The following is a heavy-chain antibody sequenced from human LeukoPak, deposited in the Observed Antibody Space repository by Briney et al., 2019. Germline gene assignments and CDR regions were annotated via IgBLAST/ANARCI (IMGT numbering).Heavy chain of an antibody. CDR3: ATQPNWNYIRYYYGMDV. CDR1: GYTFTSYY. CDR2: INPSGGST. Sequence: ASVKVSCKASGYTFTSYYMHWVRQAPGQGLEWMGIINPSGGSTSYAQKFQGRVTMTRDTSTSTVYMELSSLRSEDTAVYYCATQPNWNYIRYYYGMDVWGQGTTVTVSS. J-gene: IGHJ6*02. V-gene: IGHV1-46*01. D-gene: IGHD1-7*01.